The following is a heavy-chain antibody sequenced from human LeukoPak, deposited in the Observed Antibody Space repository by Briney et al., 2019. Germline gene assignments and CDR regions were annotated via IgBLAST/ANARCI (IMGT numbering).Heavy chain of an antibody. V-gene: IGHV4-39*01. J-gene: IGHJ4*02. CDR1: GVSISSSSYY. CDR2: IFYGGST. CDR3: ARHGASGSYLYYFDY. Sequence: PSETLSLTCSVSGVSISSSSYYWGWIRQPPGKGLEWIGSIFYGGSTYLNPSLKSRVTISVDTSKNQFSLKLSSVTAADTAVYFCARHGASGSYLYYFDYWGQGTLVTVSS. D-gene: IGHD1-26*01.